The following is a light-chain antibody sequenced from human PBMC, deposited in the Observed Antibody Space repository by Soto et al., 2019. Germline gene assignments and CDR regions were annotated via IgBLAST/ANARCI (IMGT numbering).Light chain of an antibody. J-gene: IGKJ1*01. CDR3: QHYNSYSEA. Sequence: DIQMTQSPSTLSGSVGDRVTITCRASQTISSWLAWYQQKPGKAPTLLIYKASTLKSGVPSRFSGSGSGTELTLTISSLQPDDFATYYCQHYNSYSEAFGQGTKVELK. CDR2: KAS. CDR1: QTISSW. V-gene: IGKV1-5*03.